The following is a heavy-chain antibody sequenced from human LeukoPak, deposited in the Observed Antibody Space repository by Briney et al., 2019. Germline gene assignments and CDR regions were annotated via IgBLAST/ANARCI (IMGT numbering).Heavy chain of an antibody. CDR3: ARDPGSSTSKWLTAFDL. D-gene: IGHD2-2*01. Sequence: GGSLRLSCAASGFTFSSYDMNWVRQAPGKGLEWVSYISSSGSPTYYADSVKGRFTISRDNAKNSLYLQMNSLRAEDTAVYYCARDPGSSTSKWLTAFDLWGQGTMVTVSS. V-gene: IGHV3-48*03. CDR1: GFTFSSYD. CDR2: ISSSGSPT. J-gene: IGHJ3*01.